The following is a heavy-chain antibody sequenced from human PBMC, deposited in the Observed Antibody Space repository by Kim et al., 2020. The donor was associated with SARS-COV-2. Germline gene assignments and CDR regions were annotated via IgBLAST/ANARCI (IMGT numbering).Heavy chain of an antibody. CDR2: IWYDGSNK. D-gene: IGHD3-9*01. V-gene: IGHV3-33*06. CDR3: AKGTTYYDILTGYMGLGAKQTSRPSYGMDV. Sequence: GGSQRLSCAASGFTFSSYGMHWVRQAPGKGLEWVAVIWYDGSNKYYADSVKGRFTISRDNSKNTLYLQMNSLRAEDTAVYYCAKGTTYYDILTGYMGLGAKQTSRPSYGMDVWGQGTTVTVSS. CDR1: GFTFSSYG. J-gene: IGHJ6*02.